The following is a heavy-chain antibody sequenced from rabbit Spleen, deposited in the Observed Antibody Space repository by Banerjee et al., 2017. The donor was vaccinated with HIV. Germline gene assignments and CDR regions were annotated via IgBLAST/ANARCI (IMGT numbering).Heavy chain of an antibody. Sequence: QSLEESGGDLVKPGASLTLTCTASGFSFSSRFYMCRVRQAPGKGLEWISCIAGSGSGFTYSATWAKGRFTCSKTSSTTVTLQMTSLTAADTATYFCARDTGSSFSSYGMDLWGPGTLVTVS. CDR3: ARDTGSSFSSYGMDL. J-gene: IGHJ6*01. D-gene: IGHD8-1*01. V-gene: IGHV1S40*01. CDR1: GFSFSSRFY. CDR2: IAGSGSGFT.